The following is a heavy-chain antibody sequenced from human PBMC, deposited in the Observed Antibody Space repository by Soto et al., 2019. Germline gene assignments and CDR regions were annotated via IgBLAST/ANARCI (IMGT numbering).Heavy chain of an antibody. CDR1: GFTFRSYA. CDR2: TGGGGVST. V-gene: IGHV3-23*01. CDR3: AKIVGGGSHHDAFDI. J-gene: IGHJ3*02. Sequence: EVQLLESGGGLVEPGGSLRHSCAASGFTFRSYAMTWVRQAPGKGLEWVSYTGGGGVSTYYADSVKGRFTSSRDDSKNTLYLQMNSLRAEDTALYYCAKIVGGGSHHDAFDIWGQGTMVTVSS. D-gene: IGHD2-15*01.